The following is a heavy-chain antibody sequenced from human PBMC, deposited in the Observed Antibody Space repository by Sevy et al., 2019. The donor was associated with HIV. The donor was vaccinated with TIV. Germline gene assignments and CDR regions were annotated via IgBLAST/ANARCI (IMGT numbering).Heavy chain of an antibody. CDR2: IYSGGTT. D-gene: IGHD1-26*01. CDR3: AGVWLNSGVF. J-gene: IGHJ4*02. V-gene: IGHV3-53*01. Sequence: GGCLRLSCAAPGFTVSTSYMTWVRQAPGKGLEWVSVIYSGGTTYYADSVKGRFTISRDNSKNTLYLQMNSLRAEDTAMYYCAGVWLNSGVFWGQGTLVTVSS. CDR1: GFTVSTSY.